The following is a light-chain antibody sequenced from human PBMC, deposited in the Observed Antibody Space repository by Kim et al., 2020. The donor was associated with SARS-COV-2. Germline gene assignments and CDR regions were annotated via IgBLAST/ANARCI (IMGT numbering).Light chain of an antibody. CDR3: SSYTSSSTVV. J-gene: IGLJ2*01. V-gene: IGLV2-14*03. CDR2: DVS. Sequence: GHSITIYCTGTSSDVGGYNYVSGYQQKPGEDPKLMIYDVSNRPSGVSNRFSGSKSGNTASLTISGLQAEDEADYYCSSYTSSSTVVFGGGTQLTVL. CDR1: SSDVGGYNY.